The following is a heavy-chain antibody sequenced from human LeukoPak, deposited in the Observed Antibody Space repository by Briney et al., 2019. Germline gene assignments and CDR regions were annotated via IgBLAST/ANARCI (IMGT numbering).Heavy chain of an antibody. V-gene: IGHV1-18*01. D-gene: IGHD1-14*01. CDR3: ARDEHLSRKHGVGGYYYYMDV. J-gene: IGHJ6*03. CDR2: ISAYNGNT. Sequence: GASVKVSCKASGYTFTSYGISWVRQAPGQGLEWVGWISAYNGNTNYAQKLQGRVTMTTDTSTSTAYMELRSLRSDDTAVYYCARDEHLSRKHGVGGYYYYMDVWGKGTTVTVSS. CDR1: GYTFTSYG.